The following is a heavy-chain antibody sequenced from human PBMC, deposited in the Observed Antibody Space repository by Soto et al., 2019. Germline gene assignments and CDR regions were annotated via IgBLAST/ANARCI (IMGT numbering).Heavy chain of an antibody. V-gene: IGHV3-30*18. J-gene: IGHJ6*02. CDR2: VSYDGSNK. Sequence: PGGSLRLSCAASGFTFSSYGMHWVRQAPGKGLEWVAVVSYDGSNKYYADSVKGRFTISRDNSKNTLYLQMNSLRAEDTAVYCCAKALLLITIFGVVISKYYYYYGMDVWGQGTTVTVSS. CDR3: AKALLLITIFGVVISKYYYYYGMDV. CDR1: GFTFSSYG. D-gene: IGHD3-3*01.